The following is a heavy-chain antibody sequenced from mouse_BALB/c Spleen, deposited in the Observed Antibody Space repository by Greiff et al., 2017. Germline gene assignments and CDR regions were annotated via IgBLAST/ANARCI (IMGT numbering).Heavy chain of an antibody. CDR2: IYPGDGDT. J-gene: IGHJ2*01. CDR3: ARGQLGGFDY. CDR1: GYAFSSSW. Sequence: VQLQQSGPELVKPGASMKISCKASGYAFSSSWMNWVKQRPGQGLEWIGRIYPGDGDTNYNGKFKGKATLTADKSSSTAYMQLSSLTSVDSAVYFCARGQLGGFDYWGQGTTLTVSS. V-gene: IGHV1-82*01. D-gene: IGHD3-2*01.